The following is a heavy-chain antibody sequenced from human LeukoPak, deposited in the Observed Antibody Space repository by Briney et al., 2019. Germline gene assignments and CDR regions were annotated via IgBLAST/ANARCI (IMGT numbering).Heavy chain of an antibody. Sequence: GGSLGLSCAASGFTFSNYGMNWVRQAPGKGLEWVSSISSSSSYIYYADSVKGRFTISRDNAKNLLYLQMNSLRAEDTAVYYCARGPGYGGPYYFDYWGQGTLVTVSS. CDR2: ISSSSSYI. CDR1: GFTFSNYG. V-gene: IGHV3-21*06. CDR3: ARGPGYGGPYYFDY. J-gene: IGHJ4*02. D-gene: IGHD4-23*01.